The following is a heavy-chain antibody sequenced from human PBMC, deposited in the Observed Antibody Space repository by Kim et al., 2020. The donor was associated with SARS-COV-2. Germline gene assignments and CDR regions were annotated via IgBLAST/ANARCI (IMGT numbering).Heavy chain of an antibody. J-gene: IGHJ4*02. CDR2: INSDGTTT. CDR1: GFTFSSHW. V-gene: IGHV3-74*01. D-gene: IGHD6-19*01. Sequence: GGSLRLSCAASGFTFSSHWIHWVRQAPGKGLVCVSRINSDGTTTSYGDSVKGRFTISRDNAKNTLYLQMNSLRAEDTAVYYCVRRQFTSGWYYFDYWGQGTLVTVSS. CDR3: VRRQFTSGWYYFDY.